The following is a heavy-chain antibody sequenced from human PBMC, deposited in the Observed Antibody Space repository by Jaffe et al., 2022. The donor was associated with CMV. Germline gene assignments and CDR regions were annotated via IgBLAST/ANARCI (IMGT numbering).Heavy chain of an antibody. J-gene: IGHJ6*03. CDR3: ARSPRASIVVDYPYYYYMDV. Sequence: QVQLQESGPGLVKPSETLSLTCTVSGGSISSYYWSWIRQPPGKGLEWIGYIYYSGSTNYNPSLKSRVTISVDTSKNQFSLKLSSVTAADTAVYYCARSPRASIVVDYPYYYYMDVWGKGTTVTVSS. CDR1: GGSISSYY. V-gene: IGHV4-59*01. D-gene: IGHD3-22*01. CDR2: IYYSGST.